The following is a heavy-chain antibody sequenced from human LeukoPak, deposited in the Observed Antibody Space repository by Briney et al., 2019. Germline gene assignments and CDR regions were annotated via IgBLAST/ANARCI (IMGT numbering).Heavy chain of an antibody. D-gene: IGHD2-2*01. CDR3: ARDPSLDY. Sequence: GGSLRLSCAASGFTFRSYTMNWVRQAPGKGLEWVSSMSSSSSYIYYADSVKGRFTISRDNAKNSPYLQMNSLRAEDTAVYYCARDPSLDYWGQGTLVTVSS. CDR2: MSSSSSYI. V-gene: IGHV3-21*01. CDR1: GFTFRSYT. J-gene: IGHJ4*02.